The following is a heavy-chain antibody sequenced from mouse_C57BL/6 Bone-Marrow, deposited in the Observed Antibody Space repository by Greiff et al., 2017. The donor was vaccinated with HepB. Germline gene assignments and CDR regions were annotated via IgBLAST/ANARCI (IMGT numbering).Heavy chain of an antibody. D-gene: IGHD2-1*01. V-gene: IGHV1-9*01. CDR1: GYTFTGYW. CDR2: ILPGSGST. J-gene: IGHJ3*01. Sequence: QVQLQQSGAELMKPGASVKLSCKATGYTFTGYWIEWVKQRPGHGLEWIGEILPGSGSTNYNEKFKGKATFTADTSSNTAYMQLSRLTTEDSAIYYCARGQYGNYVFWFAYWGQGTLVTVSA. CDR3: ARGQYGNYVFWFAY.